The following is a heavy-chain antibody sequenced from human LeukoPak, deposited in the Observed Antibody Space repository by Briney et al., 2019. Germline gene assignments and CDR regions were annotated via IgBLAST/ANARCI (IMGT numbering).Heavy chain of an antibody. D-gene: IGHD3-16*01. CDR2: INHSGST. J-gene: IGHJ3*02. CDR1: VGTFSGYY. CDR3: ARRGALMMYHAFDI. Sequence: PAETLSLTCAVYVGTFSGYYWSWIRQPPGKGLEWIGQINHSGSTNYNPSLKSGVAISVETSQNQFAMTLSSVTAADTAVYYCARRGALMMYHAFDIWGQGTMVTVSS. V-gene: IGHV4-34*01.